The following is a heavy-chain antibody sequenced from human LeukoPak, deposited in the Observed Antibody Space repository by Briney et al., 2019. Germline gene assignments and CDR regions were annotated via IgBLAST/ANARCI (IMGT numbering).Heavy chain of an antibody. CDR2: ISYDGSNK. CDR1: GFTFSSYA. V-gene: IGHV3-30*14. CDR3: ARDLLADTD. J-gene: IGHJ4*02. D-gene: IGHD5-18*01. Sequence: GGSLRLSCAASGFTFSSYAMHWVRQAPGKGLEWVAVISYDGSNKYYADSVKGRFTISRDNSKNTPYLQMNSLRAEDTAVYYCARDLLADTDWGQGTLVTVSS.